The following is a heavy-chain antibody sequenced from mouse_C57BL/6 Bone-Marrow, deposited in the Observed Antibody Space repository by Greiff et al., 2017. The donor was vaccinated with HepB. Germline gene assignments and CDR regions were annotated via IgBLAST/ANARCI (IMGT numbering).Heavy chain of an antibody. CDR1: GFTFTDYY. Sequence: EVKLMESGGGLVQPGGSLSLSCAASGFTFTDYYMSWVRQPPGKALEWLGFIRNKANGYTTEYSASVKGRFTISRDNSQSILYLQMNALRAEDSATYYCARYRDDYDPVAYWGQGTLVTVSA. CDR3: ARYRDDYDPVAY. CDR2: IRNKANGYTT. V-gene: IGHV7-3*01. D-gene: IGHD2-4*01. J-gene: IGHJ3*01.